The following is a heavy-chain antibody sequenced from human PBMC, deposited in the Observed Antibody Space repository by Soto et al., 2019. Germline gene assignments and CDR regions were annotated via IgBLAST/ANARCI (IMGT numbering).Heavy chain of an antibody. D-gene: IGHD6-19*01. CDR1: GGTFSSYT. V-gene: IGHV1-69*08. Sequence: QVQLVQSGAEVKKPGSSVKVSCKASGGTFSSYTISWVRQAPGQGLEWMGRIIPILGIANSAQKFQGRVTITADKSTSTAYMELSSLRSEDTAVYYCARECSSGWYVGYWGQGTLVTVSS. CDR2: IIPILGIA. J-gene: IGHJ4*02. CDR3: ARECSSGWYVGY.